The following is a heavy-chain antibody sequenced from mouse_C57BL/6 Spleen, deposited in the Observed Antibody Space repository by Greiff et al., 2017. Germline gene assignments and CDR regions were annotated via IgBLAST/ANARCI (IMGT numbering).Heavy chain of an antibody. V-gene: IGHV2-9-1*01. CDR1: GFSLTSYA. CDR3: ATNYDDDYYAMDY. Sequence: QVQLQQSGPGLVAPSQSLSITCTVSGFSLTSYAISWVRQPPGKGLEWLGVIWTGGGTNYNSALKSRLSISKDNSKSQVFLKMNSLQTDDTARYYCATNYDDDYYAMDYWGQGTSVTVSS. J-gene: IGHJ4*01. CDR2: IWTGGGT. D-gene: IGHD2-4*01.